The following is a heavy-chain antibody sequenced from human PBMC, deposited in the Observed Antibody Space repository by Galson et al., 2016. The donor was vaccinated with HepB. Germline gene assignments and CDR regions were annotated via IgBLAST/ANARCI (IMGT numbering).Heavy chain of an antibody. CDR3: ATGVLGLFDY. Sequence: SVKVSCKASGGSFRDLAINWVRQAPGQGLEWMGGIVPIFDAPNYARKFQGRVTITADTSTSTAYMELDSLTSEDTAVYFCATGVLGLFDYWGQGTLVTVSS. V-gene: IGHV1-69*06. D-gene: IGHD5/OR15-5a*01. J-gene: IGHJ4*02. CDR2: IVPIFDAP. CDR1: GGSFRDLA.